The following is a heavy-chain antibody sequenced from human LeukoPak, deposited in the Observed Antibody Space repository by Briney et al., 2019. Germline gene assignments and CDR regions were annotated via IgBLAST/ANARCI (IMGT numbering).Heavy chain of an antibody. CDR2: IIPILGIA. V-gene: IGHV1-69*04. Sequence: SVKVSCKASGGTFSSYAISWVRQAPGQGLEWMGRIIPILGIANYAQKFQGRVTITADESTSTAYMELSSLRSEDTAVYYCARGDYGSSDYWGQGTLVTVSS. CDR3: ARGDYGSSDY. J-gene: IGHJ4*02. D-gene: IGHD4-17*01. CDR1: GGTFSSYA.